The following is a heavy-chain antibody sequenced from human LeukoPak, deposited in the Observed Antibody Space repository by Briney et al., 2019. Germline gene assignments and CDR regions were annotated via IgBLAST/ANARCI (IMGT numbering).Heavy chain of an antibody. CDR3: ARYYGDYGSFDY. D-gene: IGHD4-17*01. CDR1: GYTFTSYY. J-gene: IGHJ4*02. CDR2: INPNSGGT. V-gene: IGHV1-2*02. Sequence: ASVKVSCKASGYTFTSYYMHWVRQAPGQGLEWMGWINPNSGGTNYAQKFQGRVTMTRDTSISTAYMELSRLRSDDTAVYYCARYYGDYGSFDYWGQGTLVTVSS.